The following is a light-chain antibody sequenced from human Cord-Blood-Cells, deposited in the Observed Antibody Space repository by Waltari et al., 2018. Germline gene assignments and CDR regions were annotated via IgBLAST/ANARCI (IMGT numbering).Light chain of an antibody. CDR1: QSISSW. V-gene: IGKV1-5*01. J-gene: IGKJ2*01. CDR3: QQYNSYSMYT. CDR2: DAS. Sequence: DIQMTQSPSTLSASVGDRVTITCRASQSISSWLAWYQQKPGKAPKLLIYDASSLESGVPSRFSGSESVTEFTRTISSLHPDDFATYYCQQYNSYSMYTFGQGTKLEIK.